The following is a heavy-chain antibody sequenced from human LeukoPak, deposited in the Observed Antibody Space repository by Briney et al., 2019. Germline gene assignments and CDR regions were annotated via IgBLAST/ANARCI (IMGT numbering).Heavy chain of an antibody. CDR1: GFTFSSYS. V-gene: IGHV3-21*01. CDR3: ARDTTVTFFDY. CDR2: ISSSSSYI. Sequence: GGSLRLSCAASGFTFSSYSMNWVRQAPGKGLEGAASISSSSSYIYYADSVKGRFTISRDNAKNSLYLQMNSLRAEDTAVYYCARDTTVTFFDYWGQGTLVTVSS. J-gene: IGHJ4*02. D-gene: IGHD4-17*01.